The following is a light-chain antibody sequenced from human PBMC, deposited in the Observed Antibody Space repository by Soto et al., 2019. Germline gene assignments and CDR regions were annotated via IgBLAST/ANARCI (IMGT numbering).Light chain of an antibody. Sequence: EIVMTQSPATLSVSPGERATLSCRASQSVSSNLAWYQQKPGQATRLLIYGASTRATGIPARFSGSASGTEFTLPISSLQSEDFAVYYCQQYNNWPRGTFGQGTKLEIK. CDR1: QSVSSN. CDR3: QQYNNWPRGT. J-gene: IGKJ2*02. CDR2: GAS. V-gene: IGKV3-15*01.